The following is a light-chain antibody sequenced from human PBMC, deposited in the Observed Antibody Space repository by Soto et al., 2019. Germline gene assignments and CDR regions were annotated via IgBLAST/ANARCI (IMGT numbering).Light chain of an antibody. J-gene: IGKJ1*01. CDR2: KAF. Sequence: STLSASVGDRVTITCRASQSISSWLAWYQQKTGKAPKLLIYKAFSLESGVPSRFSGSGSGTEFTLTISSLQPDDFATYYCQQYNSYWTFGQGTKVDIK. CDR3: QQYNSYWT. CDR1: QSISSW. V-gene: IGKV1-5*03.